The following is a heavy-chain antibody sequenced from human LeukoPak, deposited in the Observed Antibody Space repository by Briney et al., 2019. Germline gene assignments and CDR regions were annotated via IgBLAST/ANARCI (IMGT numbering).Heavy chain of an antibody. CDR2: IYYSGST. D-gene: IGHD6-19*01. Sequence: SETLSLTCTVSGGSISSSSYYRGWIRQPPGKGLEWIGSIYYSGSTYYNPSLKSRVTISVDTSKNQFSLKLSSVTAADTAVYYCARHSWWLAGTVIEYWGQGTLVTVSS. CDR3: ARHSWWLAGTVIEY. CDR1: GGSISSSSYY. V-gene: IGHV4-39*01. J-gene: IGHJ4*02.